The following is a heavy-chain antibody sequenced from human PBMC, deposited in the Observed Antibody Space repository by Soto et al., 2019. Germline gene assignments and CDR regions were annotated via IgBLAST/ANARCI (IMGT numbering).Heavy chain of an antibody. D-gene: IGHD2-2*01. V-gene: IGHV3-33*01. Sequence: ESGGGVVQPGRSLRLSCAASRMSFSFFGIHWVRQAPGQGLEWVAAIWHDGSNENYEDSVKGRFTISRDSSKNTVYLQMNSLRVEDTAVYFCAAELSYSRSTSSRTYYFDSWGQGTLVAVSS. J-gene: IGHJ4*02. CDR3: AAELSYSRSTSSRTYYFDS. CDR2: IWHDGSNE. CDR1: RMSFSFFG.